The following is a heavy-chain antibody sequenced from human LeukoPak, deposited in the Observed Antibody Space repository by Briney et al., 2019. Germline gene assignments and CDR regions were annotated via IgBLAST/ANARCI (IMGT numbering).Heavy chain of an antibody. CDR3: ASGKQWIDY. CDR1: GDSVSSNTAG. V-gene: IGHV6-1*01. D-gene: IGHD6-19*01. J-gene: IGHJ4*02. Sequence: SQTLSLTCAISGDSVSSNTAGWNWIRQSPSSGLEWLGRTYYRSKWYNEYAVSVKSRITINPDTSKNQFSLQLNSMTPEDTAVYHYASGKQWIDYWGQGTLVTVSS. CDR2: TYYRSKWYN.